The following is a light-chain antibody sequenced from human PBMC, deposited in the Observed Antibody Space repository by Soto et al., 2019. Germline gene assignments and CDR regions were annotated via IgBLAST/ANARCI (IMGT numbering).Light chain of an antibody. CDR2: WAS. J-gene: IGKJ5*01. V-gene: IGKV4-1*01. CDR1: QSVLYSSNNKNY. Sequence: DILMTQSPDSLAVSLGERATINCKSSQSVLYSSNNKNYLAWYQQKPGQPPKLLIYWASTRESGVPDRFSGSGSGTDFTLTISSLQSEDFAVYYCQQYYDWPITFGQGTRLEIK. CDR3: QQYYDWPIT.